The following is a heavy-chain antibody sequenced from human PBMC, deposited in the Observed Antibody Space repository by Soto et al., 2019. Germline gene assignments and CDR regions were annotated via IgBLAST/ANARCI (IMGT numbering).Heavy chain of an antibody. D-gene: IGHD5-12*01. Sequence: ASVKVSCKAIGYTYRGYGISWVRQAPGQGLEWMGWISVYNGNTNYARKLQGRVTMTTDTSTSTAYMELRSLRADDTAVYYCARGPSDIVVTGRWFDPWGQGTLVTVSS. CDR3: ARGPSDIVVTGRWFDP. CDR2: ISVYNGNT. V-gene: IGHV1-18*04. J-gene: IGHJ5*02. CDR1: GYTYRGYG.